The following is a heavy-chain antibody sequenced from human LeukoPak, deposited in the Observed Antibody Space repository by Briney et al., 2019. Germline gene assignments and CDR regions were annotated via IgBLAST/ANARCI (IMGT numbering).Heavy chain of an antibody. D-gene: IGHD2-2*01. Sequence: ASVKVSCKASGYTFTGYYMHWVRQAPGQGLEWMGWINPNSGGTNYAQKFQGRVTMTRDTSISTAYTELSRLRSDDTAVYYCARQGYCSSTSCRNWFDPWGQGTLVTVSS. V-gene: IGHV1-2*02. CDR2: INPNSGGT. J-gene: IGHJ5*02. CDR3: ARQGYCSSTSCRNWFDP. CDR1: GYTFTGYY.